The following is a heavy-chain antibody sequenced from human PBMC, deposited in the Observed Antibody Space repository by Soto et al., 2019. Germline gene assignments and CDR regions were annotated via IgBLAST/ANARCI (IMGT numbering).Heavy chain of an antibody. V-gene: IGHV1-69*13. CDR1: GGTFSTYA. Sequence: SVKVSCKASGGTFSTYAISWVRQAPGQGLEWMGGIIPVFGAANYTQKFQGRVTITADESTRTVYMELSSLRSEDTAVYYCARARGPSMLRYYYGLDVWDQGTTVTVSS. D-gene: IGHD3-10*02. CDR3: ARARGPSMLRYYYGLDV. CDR2: IIPVFGAA. J-gene: IGHJ6*01.